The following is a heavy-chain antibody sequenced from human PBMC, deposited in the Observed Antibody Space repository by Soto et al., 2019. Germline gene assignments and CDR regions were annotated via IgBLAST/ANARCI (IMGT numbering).Heavy chain of an antibody. V-gene: IGHV3-33*01. D-gene: IGHD1-26*01. Sequence: GSLRLSCAASGFTFSSYGMHWVRQAPGKGLEWVAVIWYDGSNKYYADSVKGRFTISRDNSKNTLYLQMNSLRAEDTAVYYCARAKGELLQDDAFDIWGQGTMVTVSS. J-gene: IGHJ3*02. CDR1: GFTFSSYG. CDR2: IWYDGSNK. CDR3: ARAKGELLQDDAFDI.